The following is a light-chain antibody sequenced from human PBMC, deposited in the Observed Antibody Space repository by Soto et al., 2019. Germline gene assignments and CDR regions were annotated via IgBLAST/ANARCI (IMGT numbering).Light chain of an antibody. CDR1: SSDVGAYNS. Sequence: QSVLTQPASVSVSPGQSITISCTGTSSDVGAYNSVAWYQHNPGKAPKLMIYDVSNRPSGVSSRFSGSKSANTASLSISGLQADDEADYYCSSYTSSSTLVFGTGTKVTVL. J-gene: IGLJ1*01. V-gene: IGLV2-14*01. CDR2: DVS. CDR3: SSYTSSSTLV.